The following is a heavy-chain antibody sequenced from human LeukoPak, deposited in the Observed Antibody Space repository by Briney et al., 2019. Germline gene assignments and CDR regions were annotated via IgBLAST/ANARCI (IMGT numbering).Heavy chain of an antibody. Sequence: SETLSLTCTVSGGSISSYYWSWIRQPPGKGLEWIGYIYYSGSTNYNPPLKSRVTISVDTSKNQFSLKLSSVTAADTAVYYCARDLSGSYPLDAFDIWGQGTMVTVSS. CDR1: GGSISSYY. V-gene: IGHV4-59*01. CDR3: ARDLSGSYPLDAFDI. J-gene: IGHJ3*02. D-gene: IGHD1-26*01. CDR2: IYYSGST.